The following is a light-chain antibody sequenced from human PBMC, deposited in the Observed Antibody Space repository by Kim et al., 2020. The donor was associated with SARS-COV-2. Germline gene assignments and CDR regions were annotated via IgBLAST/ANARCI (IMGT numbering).Light chain of an antibody. CDR3: SSYTSSSTLVV. CDR2: DVS. CDR1: ISDVGCYNY. Sequence: QSITIAFTGTISDVGCYNYVSWYQQPPSKAPNLMIYDVSNRPSGVSNRFSGSKSGNAASLTISGLQAEDEADYYCSSYTSSSTLVVFGGGTQLTVL. J-gene: IGLJ2*01. V-gene: IGLV2-14*03.